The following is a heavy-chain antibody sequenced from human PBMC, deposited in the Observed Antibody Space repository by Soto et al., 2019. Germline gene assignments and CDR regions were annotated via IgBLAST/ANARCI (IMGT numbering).Heavy chain of an antibody. CDR3: ASSDYGDYVSFDY. D-gene: IGHD4-17*01. Sequence: GGSLRLSCAASGFTFSNYAVTWVRQAPGKGLEWVSTISGSGGSTYYADSVKGRFTISRDNAKNSLYLQMNSLRAEDTAVYYCASSDYGDYVSFDYWGQGTLVTVSS. CDR1: GFTFSNYA. J-gene: IGHJ4*02. CDR2: ISGSGGST. V-gene: IGHV3-23*01.